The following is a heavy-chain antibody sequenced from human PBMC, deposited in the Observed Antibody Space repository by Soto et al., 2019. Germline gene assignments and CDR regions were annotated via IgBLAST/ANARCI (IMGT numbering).Heavy chain of an antibody. CDR3: AREGIAAAGTNWFDP. V-gene: IGHV4-59*01. CDR1: GGSISSYY. Sequence: SETLSLTCTVSGGSISSYYWSWIRQPPGKGLEWIGYIYYSGSTNYNPSLKSRVTISVDTSKNQFSLKLSSVTAADTAVYYCAREGIAAAGTNWFDPWGQGTLVTVSS. D-gene: IGHD6-13*01. J-gene: IGHJ5*02. CDR2: IYYSGST.